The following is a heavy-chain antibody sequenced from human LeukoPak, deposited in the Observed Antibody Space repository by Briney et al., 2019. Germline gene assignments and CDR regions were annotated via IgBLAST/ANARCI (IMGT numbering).Heavy chain of an antibody. Sequence: SETLSLTCAVSGGSISSYYWSWIRQPAGKGLEWIGRVYTSGSTNYNPSLKSRVTISVDTSKNQFSLKLSSVTAADTAVYYCARDVFGYCSSTSCPHGFDIWGQGTMVTVSS. CDR1: GGSISSYY. CDR2: VYTSGST. J-gene: IGHJ3*02. CDR3: ARDVFGYCSSTSCPHGFDI. D-gene: IGHD2-2*01. V-gene: IGHV4-4*07.